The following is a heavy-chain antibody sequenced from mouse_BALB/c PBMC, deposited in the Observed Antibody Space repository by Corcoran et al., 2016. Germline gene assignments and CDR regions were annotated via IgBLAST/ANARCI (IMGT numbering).Heavy chain of an antibody. CDR2: IDPENGNT. J-gene: IGHJ2*01. CDR3: AYGNYFDY. CDR1: GFNIKDYY. D-gene: IGHD2-1*01. Sequence: EVQLQQSGAELVRPGALVKLSCKASGFNIKDYYMHWVKQRPEQGLEWIGWIDPENGNTIYDPKFQGKASITADTSSNTAYLQLSSLTSEDTAVYYCAYGNYFDYWGQGTTLTVSP. V-gene: IGHV14-1*02.